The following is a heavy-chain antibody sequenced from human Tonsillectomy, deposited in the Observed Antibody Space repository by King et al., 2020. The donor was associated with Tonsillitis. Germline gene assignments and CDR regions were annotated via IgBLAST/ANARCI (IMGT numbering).Heavy chain of an antibody. D-gene: IGHD4-17*01. CDR2: ISYDGSNK. CDR3: AIDYGDYAYDY. Sequence: VQLVESGGGVVQPGRSLRLSCAAFGFTFSSFSMHWVRQAPGKGLEWVTLISYDGSNKYYADSVKGRFTISRDNSQNTLYLQMNSLRAEDTAVYYCAIDYGDYAYDYWGQGTLVTVSS. V-gene: IGHV3-30*04. CDR1: GFTFSSFS. J-gene: IGHJ4*02.